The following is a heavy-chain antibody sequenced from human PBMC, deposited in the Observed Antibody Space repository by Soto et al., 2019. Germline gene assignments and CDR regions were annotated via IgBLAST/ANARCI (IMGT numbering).Heavy chain of an antibody. Sequence: SETLSLTCTVSGGSISSYYWSWIRQPPGKGLEWIGYIYYSGSTNYNPSLKSRVTISVDTSKNQFSLKLSSVTAADTAVYYCASIWGYYGSGSYDYWGQGTLVTVSS. J-gene: IGHJ4*02. V-gene: IGHV4-59*08. D-gene: IGHD3-10*01. CDR1: GGSISSYY. CDR3: ASIWGYYGSGSYDY. CDR2: IYYSGST.